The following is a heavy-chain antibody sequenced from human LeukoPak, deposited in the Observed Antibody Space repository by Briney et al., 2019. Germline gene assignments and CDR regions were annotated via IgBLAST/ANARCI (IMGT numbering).Heavy chain of an antibody. Sequence: SVKVSCKASGGTFSSYAISWVRQAPGQGLEWMGGIIPIFGTANYAQKFQGRVTITADESTSTAYMELSSLRSEDTAVYYCAGIYGSGSFYFDYWGQGTLVTVSS. V-gene: IGHV1-69*13. CDR2: IIPIFGTA. J-gene: IGHJ4*02. D-gene: IGHD3-10*01. CDR1: GGTFSSYA. CDR3: AGIYGSGSFYFDY.